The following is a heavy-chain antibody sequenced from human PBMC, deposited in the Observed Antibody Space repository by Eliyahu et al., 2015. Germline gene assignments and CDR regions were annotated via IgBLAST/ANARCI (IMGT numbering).Heavy chain of an antibody. CDR2: ISTYNDNT. D-gene: IGHD3-3*01. CDR3: ARGGDYDFWSGYTPVDA. J-gene: IGHJ5*02. CDR1: GYTFTAYG. Sequence: QAQLLQSGAEVKKPGASLKVSCKTSGYTFTAYGITWVRQAPGQGLEWMGWISTYNDNTKYAQKFQGRVTMTTDTSTSTAYMDLRSLRSDDTAFYYCARGGDYDFWSGYTPVDAWGQGTRVTVSS. V-gene: IGHV1-18*01.